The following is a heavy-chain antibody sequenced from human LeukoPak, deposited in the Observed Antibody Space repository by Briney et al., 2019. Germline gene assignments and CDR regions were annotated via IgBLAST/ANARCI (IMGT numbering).Heavy chain of an antibody. CDR1: GGSFSGYY. J-gene: IGHJ5*02. CDR2: IHHSGTT. CDR3: ARGQGDGYQLLHNWFDP. V-gene: IGHV4-34*01. D-gene: IGHD2-2*01. Sequence: SETLSLTCTVYGGSFSGYYWSWIRQPPGKGLEWIGEIHHSGTTNYNPSLKSRVTISVDTSKNQFSLKLSSVTAADTAVYYCARGQGDGYQLLHNWFDPWGQGTLVTVSS.